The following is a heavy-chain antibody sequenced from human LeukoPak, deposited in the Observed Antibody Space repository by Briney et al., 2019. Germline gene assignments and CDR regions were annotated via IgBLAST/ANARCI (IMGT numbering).Heavy chain of an antibody. J-gene: IGHJ4*02. CDR1: GVTLSNYA. D-gene: IGHD1-26*01. CDR3: AQVGQDV. V-gene: IGHV3-23*01. Sequence: PGGSLRLSCVASGVTLSNYAMSWARQAPGKGLEWVSGISSSGSGGNTYYADSVKGRFTISRDSSRNTLFLQMNSLRAEDTAVYYCAQVGQDVWGQGTLVTVSS. CDR2: ISSSGSGGNT.